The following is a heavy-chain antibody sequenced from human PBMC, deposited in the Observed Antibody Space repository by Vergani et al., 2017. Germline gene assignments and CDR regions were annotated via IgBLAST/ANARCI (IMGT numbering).Heavy chain of an antibody. CDR2: INHSGST. CDR1: GGSFSGYY. J-gene: IGHJ2*01. D-gene: IGHD4-17*01. Sequence: QVQLQQWGAGLLKPSETLSLTCAVYGGSFSGYYWSWIRQPPGKGLEWIGEINHSGSTNYNPSLKSRVTISVDTSKNQVSLKLSSVTAADTAVYYCARNLRATNGYFDLWGRGTLVTVSS. CDR3: ARNLRATNGYFDL. V-gene: IGHV4-34*01.